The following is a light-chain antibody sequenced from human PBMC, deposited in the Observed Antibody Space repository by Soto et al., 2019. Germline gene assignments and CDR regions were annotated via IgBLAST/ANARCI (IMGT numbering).Light chain of an antibody. CDR1: QSLLYRSKNKDY. CDR3: QQYFNTPWT. CDR2: WAS. V-gene: IGKV4-1*01. J-gene: IGKJ1*01. Sequence: DIIMTQSPESLAVSLGERATINCKSSQSLLYRSKNKDYLAWYQQKPGQPPRLLIDWASTRESGVSDRFSGSGSGTDFTLTVTSMQAEDVAVYYCQQYFNTPWTFGQGTKVEIK.